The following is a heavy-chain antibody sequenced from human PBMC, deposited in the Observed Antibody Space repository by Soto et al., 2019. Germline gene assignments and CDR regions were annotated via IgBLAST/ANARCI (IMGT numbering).Heavy chain of an antibody. CDR1: GGSISSYY. J-gene: IGHJ6*02. CDR3: ARGGSSWSYYYYYYYGMDV. Sequence: PLETLSLTCTVSGGSISSYYWSWIRQPPGKGLEWIGYIYYSGSTNYNPSLKSRVTISVDTSKSQFSLKLSSVTAADTAVYYCARGGSSWSYYYYYYYGMDVWGQGTTVTVSS. D-gene: IGHD6-13*01. V-gene: IGHV4-59*01. CDR2: IYYSGST.